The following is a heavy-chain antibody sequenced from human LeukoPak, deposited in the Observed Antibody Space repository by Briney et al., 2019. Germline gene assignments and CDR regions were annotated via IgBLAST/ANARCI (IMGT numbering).Heavy chain of an antibody. CDR1: GFIFSRYT. CDR2: ISATGGST. Sequence: GGSLRLSCAGSGFIFSRYTMSWVRQAPGKGLEWVSAISATGGSTYYADSVKGRFTISRDNSKNTLHLQMNSLRAEDTAIYYCAKDKRSYGDFDTFDVWGQGTMVTVSS. J-gene: IGHJ3*01. D-gene: IGHD4-17*01. CDR3: AKDKRSYGDFDTFDV. V-gene: IGHV3-23*01.